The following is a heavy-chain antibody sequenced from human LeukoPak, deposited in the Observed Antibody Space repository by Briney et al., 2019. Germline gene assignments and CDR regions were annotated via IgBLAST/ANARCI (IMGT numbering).Heavy chain of an antibody. D-gene: IGHD2-2*01. CDR3: ARAGYCSSTSCLWSYYYCGMDV. CDR1: GFTFSSYE. J-gene: IGHJ6*04. CDR2: ISSSGSTI. V-gene: IGHV3-48*03. Sequence: GGSLRLSCAASGFTFSSYEMNWVRQAPGKGLEWVSYISSSGSTIYYADSVKGRFTISRDNAKNSLYLQMDSLRAEDTAVYYCARAGYCSSTSCLWSYYYCGMDVWGKGTTVTVSS.